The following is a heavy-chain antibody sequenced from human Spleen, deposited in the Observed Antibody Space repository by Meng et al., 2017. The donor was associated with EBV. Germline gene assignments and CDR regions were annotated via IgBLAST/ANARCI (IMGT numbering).Heavy chain of an antibody. Sequence: EVQLVESGGXLVKPGGSLRLSCAAYGFTFSSYSMNWVRQAPGKGLEWVSSISSSSSYIYYADSVKGRFTISRDNAKNSLYLQMNSLRAEDTAMYYCASGVRYCSSTSCLMGGADYWGQGTLVTVSS. CDR3: ASGVRYCSSTSCLMGGADY. CDR1: GFTFSSYS. J-gene: IGHJ4*02. CDR2: ISSSSSYI. D-gene: IGHD2-2*01. V-gene: IGHV3-21*01.